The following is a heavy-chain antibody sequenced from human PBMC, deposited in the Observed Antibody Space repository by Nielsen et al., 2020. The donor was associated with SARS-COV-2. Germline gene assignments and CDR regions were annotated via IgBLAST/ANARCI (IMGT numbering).Heavy chain of an antibody. Sequence: SGPTLVKPTETLTLTCTVSGFSLSNARMGVGWIRQPPGRALESLAHIFSNDEKSYSTSLKNRLTISKDTSKSQVVLTMTNMDPVDTATYYCARIQLELRLFYFYYSMDVWGKGTTVIVSS. CDR2: IFSNDEK. D-gene: IGHD1-7*01. J-gene: IGHJ6*03. V-gene: IGHV2-26*01. CDR3: ARIQLELRLFYFYYSMDV. CDR1: GFSLSNARMG.